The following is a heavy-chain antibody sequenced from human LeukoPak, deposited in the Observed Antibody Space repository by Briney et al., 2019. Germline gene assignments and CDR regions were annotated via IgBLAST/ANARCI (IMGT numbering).Heavy chain of an antibody. V-gene: IGHV1-18*01. CDR2: ISAYNGNT. Sequence: ASVKVSCKASGGTFSSYAISWVRQAPGQGLEWMGWISAYNGNTNYAQKLQGRVTMTTGTSTSTAYMELRSLRSDDTAVYYCAKEGGYYDSSGYSNPHYYYYMDVWGKGTTVTVSS. J-gene: IGHJ6*03. CDR3: AKEGGYYDSSGYSNPHYYYYMDV. CDR1: GGTFSSYA. D-gene: IGHD3-22*01.